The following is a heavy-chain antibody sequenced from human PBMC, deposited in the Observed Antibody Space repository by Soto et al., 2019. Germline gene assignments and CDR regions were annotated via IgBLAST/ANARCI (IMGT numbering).Heavy chain of an antibody. V-gene: IGHV3-15*07. Sequence: GGSLRLSCAASGFTFTNAWMTWVRQAPGKGLEWVGRIKSKSDGGATDYAAPVKGTFTISRDDSKNTLYLQMNSLKTEDTAVYYCARQISHSSGFDYWGQGTLVTVSS. J-gene: IGHJ4*02. CDR1: GFTFTNAW. D-gene: IGHD6-19*01. CDR2: IKSKSDGGAT. CDR3: ARQISHSSGFDY.